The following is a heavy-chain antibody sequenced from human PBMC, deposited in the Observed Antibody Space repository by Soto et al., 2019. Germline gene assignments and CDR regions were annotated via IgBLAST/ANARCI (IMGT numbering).Heavy chain of an antibody. Sequence: QMQLVESGGGVVQPGRSLRLSCAASGFTFSNYIMHWVRQAPGKGLEWVAIILHDGNNKYYADSVKGRFTISRDNSKNTLYLQMNSLRTEDTAIYYCAREDEDGRYCDLAYWGQGTLVTVSS. D-gene: IGHD3-10*01. CDR3: AREDEDGRYCDLAY. V-gene: IGHV3-30-3*01. CDR2: ILHDGNNK. J-gene: IGHJ4*02. CDR1: GFTFSNYI.